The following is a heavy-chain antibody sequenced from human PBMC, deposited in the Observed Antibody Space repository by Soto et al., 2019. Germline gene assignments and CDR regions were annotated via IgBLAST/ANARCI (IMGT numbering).Heavy chain of an antibody. CDR3: ARAHDSSGYYPHVAPWFDP. J-gene: IGHJ5*02. D-gene: IGHD3-22*01. Sequence: QVQLVESGGGLVKPGGSLRLSCAASGFTFSDYYMSWIRQAPGKGLEWVSHISSSGSTIYYADSVKGRFTISRDNAKNSLYRQMNSLRAEDTAVYYCARAHDSSGYYPHVAPWFDPWGQGTLVTVSS. CDR1: GFTFSDYY. CDR2: ISSSGSTI. V-gene: IGHV3-11*01.